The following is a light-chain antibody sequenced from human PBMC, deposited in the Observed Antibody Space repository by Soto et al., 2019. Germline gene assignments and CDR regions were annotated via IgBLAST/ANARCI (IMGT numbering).Light chain of an antibody. CDR2: EVS. J-gene: IGLJ2*01. CDR3: SSFISGTTRVV. V-gene: IGLV2-14*01. Sequence: QSVLLQPASVSGSPGQSITISCTGTSSDVGSYNYVSWYQQRPGKAPKLKIYEVSNRPLGVSNRFSGSKSGNTASLTIYGLQAEDEADYYCSSFISGTTRVVFGGGTKVTVL. CDR1: SSDVGSYNY.